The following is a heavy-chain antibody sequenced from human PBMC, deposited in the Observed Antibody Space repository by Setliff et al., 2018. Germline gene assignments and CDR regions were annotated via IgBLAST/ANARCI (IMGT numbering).Heavy chain of an antibody. Sequence: GFTFNRFAMSWVRQTPGKGLEWVSAINHSGGSTYYADPVKGRFTISRDNSKNTLYLQMNSLRAEDTAVYYCAKDDAGYCSGGSCYAPFDYWGQGTLVTVSS. D-gene: IGHD2-15*01. CDR3: AKDDAGYCSGGSCYAPFDY. CDR2: INHSGGST. CDR1: GFTFNRFA. J-gene: IGHJ4*02. V-gene: IGHV3-23*01.